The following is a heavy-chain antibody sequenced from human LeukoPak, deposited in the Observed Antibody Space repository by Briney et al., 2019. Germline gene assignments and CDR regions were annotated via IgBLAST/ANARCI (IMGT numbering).Heavy chain of an antibody. Sequence: NPSETLSLTCAVYGGSFSGYYWSWLRQPPGKGLEWIGEINHSGSTNYNPSLKSRVTISVDTSQNQFSLKLSSVTAADTAVYYCAREGYDFWSGYYPDAFDIWGQGTMVTVSS. CDR3: AREGYDFWSGYYPDAFDI. D-gene: IGHD3-3*01. V-gene: IGHV4-34*01. J-gene: IGHJ3*02. CDR1: GGSFSGYY. CDR2: INHSGST.